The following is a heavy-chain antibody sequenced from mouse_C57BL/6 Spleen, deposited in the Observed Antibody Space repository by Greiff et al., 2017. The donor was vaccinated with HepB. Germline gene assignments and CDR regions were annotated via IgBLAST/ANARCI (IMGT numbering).Heavy chain of an antibody. CDR3: AREGTAY. Sequence: QVQLQHPGAELVMPGASVKLSCKASGYTFTSYWMHWVKQRPGQGLEWIGEIDPSDSYTNYNQKFKGKSTLTVDKSSSTAYMQLSSLTSEDSAVYYCAREGTAYWGQGTLVTVSA. CDR2: IDPSDSYT. J-gene: IGHJ3*01. D-gene: IGHD3-3*01. CDR1: GYTFTSYW. V-gene: IGHV1-69*01.